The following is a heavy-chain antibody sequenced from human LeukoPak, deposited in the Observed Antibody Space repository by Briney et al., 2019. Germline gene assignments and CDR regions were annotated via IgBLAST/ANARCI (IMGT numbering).Heavy chain of an antibody. CDR1: GFTFSSYA. V-gene: IGHV4-34*01. Sequence: PGGSLRLSCAASGFTFSSYAMSWIRQPPGKGLEWIGEINHSGSTNYNPSLKSRVTISVDTSKNQFSLKLSSVTAADTAVYYCARGRYTSQWLVPQPHDYWGQGTLVTVSS. J-gene: IGHJ4*02. CDR3: ARGRYTSQWLVPQPHDY. CDR2: INHSGST. D-gene: IGHD6-19*01.